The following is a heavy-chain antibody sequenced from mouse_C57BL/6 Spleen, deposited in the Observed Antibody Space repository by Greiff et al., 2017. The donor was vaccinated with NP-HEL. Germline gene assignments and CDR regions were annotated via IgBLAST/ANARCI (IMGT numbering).Heavy chain of an antibody. J-gene: IGHJ3*01. CDR2: IHPNSGST. CDR3: ARFTTARGFAY. Sequence: VQLQQPGAELVKPGASVKLSCKASGYTFTSYWMHWVKQRPGQGLEWIGMIHPNSGSTNYNEKFKSKATLTVDKSSSTAYMQLSSLTSEDSAVYYCARFTTARGFAYWGQGTLVTVSA. D-gene: IGHD1-2*01. CDR1: GYTFTSYW. V-gene: IGHV1-64*01.